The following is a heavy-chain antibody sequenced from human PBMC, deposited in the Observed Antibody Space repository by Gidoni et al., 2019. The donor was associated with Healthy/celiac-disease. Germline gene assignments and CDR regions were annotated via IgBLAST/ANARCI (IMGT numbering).Heavy chain of an antibody. J-gene: IGHJ4*02. CDR3: AKDKERYDYGDYSFDY. Sequence: QVQLVESGGGVVQPGGSLRLSCAASGFPFSRYGMHWVRQAPGKGLEWVAFIRYDGSNKYYADSVKGRFTISRDNSKNTLYLQMNSLRAEDTAVYYCAKDKERYDYGDYSFDYWGQGTLVTVSS. D-gene: IGHD4-17*01. CDR1: GFPFSRYG. CDR2: IRYDGSNK. V-gene: IGHV3-30*02.